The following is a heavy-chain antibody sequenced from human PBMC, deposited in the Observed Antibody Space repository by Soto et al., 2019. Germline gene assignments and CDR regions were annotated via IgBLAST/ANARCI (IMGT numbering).Heavy chain of an antibody. J-gene: IGHJ4*02. CDR2: IIPILGTA. Sequence: SVKVACKASVGTFSSYSISLVRQAPGPGLEWMGGIIPILGTANYAQKFHGRDTITADKSTSTAYTERSRLRPEDTAVYYCAGGGWELPRSFGYWGQGSLVTVSS. V-gene: IGHV1-69*10. CDR1: VGTFSSYS. CDR3: AGGGWELPRSFGY. D-gene: IGHD2-15*01.